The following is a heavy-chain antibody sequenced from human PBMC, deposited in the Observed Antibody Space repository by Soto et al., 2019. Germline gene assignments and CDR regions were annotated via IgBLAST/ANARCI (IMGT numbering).Heavy chain of an antibody. CDR2: INHSGST. V-gene: IGHV4-34*01. Sequence: PSETLSLTCAVYGGSFSGYYWTWIRQPPGTGLEWIGEINHSGSTNYNPSLKSRVTISVDTSKNQFSLKLTPVTAADTAVYYCARQRNSLYSGYATWGQGTLVTSPQ. J-gene: IGHJ5*02. CDR3: ARQRNSLYSGYAT. CDR1: GGSFSGYY. D-gene: IGHD5-12*01.